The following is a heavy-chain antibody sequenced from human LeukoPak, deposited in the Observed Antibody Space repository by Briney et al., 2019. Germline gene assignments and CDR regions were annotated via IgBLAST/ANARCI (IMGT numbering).Heavy chain of an antibody. J-gene: IGHJ6*02. CDR2: INHSGST. CDR1: GGSFSGYY. CDR3: ARVLGKSLYYYYGMDV. D-gene: IGHD2/OR15-2a*01. Sequence: SETLSLTCAVYGGSFSGYYWSWIRQPPGKGLEWIGEINHSGSTNYSPSLKSRVTISVDTSKNQFSLKLSSVTAADTAVYYCARVLGKSLYYYYGMDVWGQGTTVTVSS. V-gene: IGHV4-34*01.